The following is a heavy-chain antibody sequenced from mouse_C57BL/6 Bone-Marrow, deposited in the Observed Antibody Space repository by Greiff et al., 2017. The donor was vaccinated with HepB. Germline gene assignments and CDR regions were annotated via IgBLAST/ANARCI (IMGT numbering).Heavy chain of an antibody. CDR3: ATLAANWYFDV. CDR2: IYPGDGDT. J-gene: IGHJ1*03. Sequence: QVQLKESGPELVKPGASVQISCKASGYAFSSSWMNWVKQRPGKGLEWIGRIYPGDGDTNYNGKFKGKATLTADKSSSTAYMQLSSLTSEDSAVYFCATLAANWYFDVWGTGTTVTVSS. V-gene: IGHV1-82*01. CDR1: GYAFSSSW.